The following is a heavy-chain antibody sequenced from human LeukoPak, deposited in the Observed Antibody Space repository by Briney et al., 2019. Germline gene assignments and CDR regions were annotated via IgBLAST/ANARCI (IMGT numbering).Heavy chain of an antibody. CDR2: MNPDSGNT. Sequence: ASVKVSCKASGGIFSTYAISWVRQATGQGLEWMGWMNPDSGNTGYAQKFQGRVTMTRNTSISTAYMELSSLRSEDTAVYYCARGTVYAKWELLGGSFDYWGQGTLVTVSS. D-gene: IGHD1-26*01. J-gene: IGHJ4*02. CDR3: ARGTVYAKWELLGGSFDY. CDR1: GGIFSTYA. V-gene: IGHV1-8*01.